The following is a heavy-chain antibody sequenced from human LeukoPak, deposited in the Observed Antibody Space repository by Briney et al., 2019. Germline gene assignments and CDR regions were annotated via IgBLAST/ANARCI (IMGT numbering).Heavy chain of an antibody. CDR2: ISYDGSNK. CDR3: ARDNPTDYSGNAFDY. CDR1: GFTFSSYA. V-gene: IGHV3-30*04. D-gene: IGHD4-23*01. J-gene: IGHJ4*02. Sequence: GRSLRLSCAASGFTFSSYAMHWVRQAPGKGPEWVAVISYDGSNKYYADSVKGRFTISRDNSKNTLYLQMNSRRAEETAVYYCARDNPTDYSGNAFDYWGQGTLVTVSS.